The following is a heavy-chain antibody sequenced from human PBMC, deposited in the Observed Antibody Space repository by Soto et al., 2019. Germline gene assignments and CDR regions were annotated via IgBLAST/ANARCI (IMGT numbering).Heavy chain of an antibody. CDR1: GFTFSSYA. Sequence: GGSLRLSCAASGFTFSSYAMSWVRQAQGKGLEWVSAISGSGGSTYYADSVKGWFTISRDNSKNTLYLQMNSLRAEDTAVYYCAKFRITGTQSRWFDPWGQGTLVTVSS. J-gene: IGHJ5*02. CDR3: AKFRITGTQSRWFDP. CDR2: ISGSGGST. V-gene: IGHV3-23*01. D-gene: IGHD1-20*01.